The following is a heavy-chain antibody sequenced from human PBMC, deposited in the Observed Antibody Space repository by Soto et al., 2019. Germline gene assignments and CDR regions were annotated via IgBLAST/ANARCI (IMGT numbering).Heavy chain of an antibody. V-gene: IGHV3-23*01. J-gene: IGHJ4*02. CDR1: GFTFSSYA. Sequence: GGSLRLSCAASGFTFSSYAMSWVRQAPGKGLEWVSAISGSGGSTYYADSVKGRFTISRDNSKNTLYLQMNSLRAEDAAVYYCAKESYYYDSSGSFDYWGQGTLVTVSS. CDR2: ISGSGGST. D-gene: IGHD3-22*01. CDR3: AKESYYYDSSGSFDY.